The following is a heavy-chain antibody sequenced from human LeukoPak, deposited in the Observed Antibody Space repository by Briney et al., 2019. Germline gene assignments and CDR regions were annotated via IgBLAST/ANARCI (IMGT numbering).Heavy chain of an antibody. D-gene: IGHD3-22*01. V-gene: IGHV5-51*01. Sequence: GESPKISFKGSGYSFTSYWIGWVRQMPGKGLEWMGIIYPGDSDTRYSPSFQGQVTISADKSISTAYLQWSSLKASDTAMYYCARRTYYYDSSGYYPGAFDIWGQGTMVTVSS. CDR1: GYSFTSYW. CDR3: ARRTYYYDSSGYYPGAFDI. CDR2: IYPGDSDT. J-gene: IGHJ3*02.